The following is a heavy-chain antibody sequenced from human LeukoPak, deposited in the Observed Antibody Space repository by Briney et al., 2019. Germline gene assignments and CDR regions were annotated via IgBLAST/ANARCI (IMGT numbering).Heavy chain of an antibody. CDR1: GFTFSDYY. CDR2: ISSSGSTI. J-gene: IGHJ4*02. V-gene: IGHV3-11*04. CDR3: ARKRPTYFDS. Sequence: GGSLRLSCAASGFTFSDYYMSWIRQAPGKGLEWVSYISSSGSTIYYADSVKGRFTISRDNSKNTLYLQMDSLRAEDTAVYYCARKRPTYFDSWGQGTLVTVSS.